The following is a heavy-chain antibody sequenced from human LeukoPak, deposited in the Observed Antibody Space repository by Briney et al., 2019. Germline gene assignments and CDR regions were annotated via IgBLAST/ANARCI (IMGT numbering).Heavy chain of an antibody. CDR1: GFTFSDYW. J-gene: IGHJ6*02. V-gene: IGHV3-7*01. CDR2: IKKDGSEE. CDR3: ATYKNWVAGDV. Sequence: QPGGSLRLSCAAPGFTFSDYWMTWVRQAPGKGPEWVANIKKDGSEEHYVDSVKGRFTVSRDNAQNSLFLQMNSLRVEDTAVYYCATYKNWVAGDVWGQGTTVSVSS. D-gene: IGHD7-27*01.